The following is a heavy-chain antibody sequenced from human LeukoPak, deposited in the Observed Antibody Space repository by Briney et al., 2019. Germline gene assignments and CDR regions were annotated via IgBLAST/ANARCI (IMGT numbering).Heavy chain of an antibody. J-gene: IGHJ6*02. CDR1: GFTFSSYS. D-gene: IGHD5-12*01. V-gene: IGHV3-21*01. Sequence: GGSLRLSCAASGFTFSSYSMNWVRQAPGKGLEWVSPISSSSSYIYYADSVKGRFTISRDNAKNSLYLQMNSLRAEDTAVYYCARDVYRKSGSGGYYYYGMDVWGQGTTVTVSS. CDR3: ARDVYRKSGSGGYYYYGMDV. CDR2: ISSSSSYI.